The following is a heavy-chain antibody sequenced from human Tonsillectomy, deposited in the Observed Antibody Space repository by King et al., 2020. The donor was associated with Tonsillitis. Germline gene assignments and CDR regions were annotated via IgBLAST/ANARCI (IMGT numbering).Heavy chain of an antibody. J-gene: IGHJ4*02. Sequence: VQLVESGGGLVQPGRSLRLSCAASGFTFDDYAMHWVRQAPGKGLEWVSGISWNSGSIGYADSVKGRFTISRDNAKNSLYLQMNSLRAEDTALYYCAKADQYCGGGSCYPRSIDYWGQGTLVTVSS. CDR3: AKADQYCGGGSCYPRSIDY. CDR1: GFTFDDYA. V-gene: IGHV3-9*01. D-gene: IGHD2-15*01. CDR2: ISWNSGSI.